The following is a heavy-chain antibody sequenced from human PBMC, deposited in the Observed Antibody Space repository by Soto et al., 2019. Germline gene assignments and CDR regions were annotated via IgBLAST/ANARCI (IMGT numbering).Heavy chain of an antibody. D-gene: IGHD3-22*01. J-gene: IGHJ4*02. Sequence: QVQLVQSGPAVTTPGSSVKVSCKASVGTFSRSTINWVRQAPGQGLEWMGVLTPMFGKPNYAQKYQGRVTITADAPRSTGYLERRSLRSDDTAVHYRARDGALYVSSAEYFLYCGQGTLVAVSS. CDR2: LTPMFGKP. CDR3: ARDGALYVSSAEYFLY. CDR1: VGTFSRST. V-gene: IGHV1-69*01.